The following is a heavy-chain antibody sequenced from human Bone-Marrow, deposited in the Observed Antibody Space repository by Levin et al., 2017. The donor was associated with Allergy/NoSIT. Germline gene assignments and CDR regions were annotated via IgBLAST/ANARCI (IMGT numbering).Heavy chain of an antibody. CDR3: ARGPITVFGVVNWFDS. V-gene: IGHV3-74*01. CDR1: GFNFNNYW. D-gene: IGHD3-3*01. CDR2: IHSDGSSA. Sequence: PGGSLRLSCAASGFNFNNYWMHWVRQAPGKGLVWVSRIHSDGSSADYVDSVKGRFTISRDNAKNTLFLQMNSLRAEDSAVYYCARGPITVFGVVNWFDSWGQGTLVTVSS. J-gene: IGHJ5*01.